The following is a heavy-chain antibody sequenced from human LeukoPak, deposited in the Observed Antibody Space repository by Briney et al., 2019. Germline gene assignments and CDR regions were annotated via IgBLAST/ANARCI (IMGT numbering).Heavy chain of an antibody. J-gene: IGHJ3*02. CDR3: ARDQGPGPPRGAFDI. Sequence: SGRSLRLSCAASGFTFSSYGMHWVRQAPGKGLEWVAVIWYDGSNKYYADSVKGRFTISRDNSKNTLYLQMNSLRAEDTAVYYCARDQGPGPPRGAFDIWGQGTMVTVSS. V-gene: IGHV3-33*01. CDR2: IWYDGSNK. CDR1: GFTFSSYG.